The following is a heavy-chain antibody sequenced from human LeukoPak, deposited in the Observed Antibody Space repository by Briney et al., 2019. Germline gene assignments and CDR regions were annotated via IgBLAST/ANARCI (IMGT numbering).Heavy chain of an antibody. V-gene: IGHV3-74*01. J-gene: IGHJ4*02. Sequence: GGSLRLSCAASGFTFSSYWMHWVRQAPGKGLVWVARIKYDGIERGYADSVKGRFTISRDNAKNTLYLQMNSLRAEDTAVYYCGRGSVAAGLGHWGQGTLVTVST. D-gene: IGHD6-13*01. CDR1: GFTFSSYW. CDR2: IKYDGIER. CDR3: GRGSVAAGLGH.